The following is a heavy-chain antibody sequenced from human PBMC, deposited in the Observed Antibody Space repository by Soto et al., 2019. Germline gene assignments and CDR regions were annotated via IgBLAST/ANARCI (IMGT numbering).Heavy chain of an antibody. Sequence: GWSLRLSCASSVFTFTNYDMQWVRQAPGKGLEWMALILHDGSAEYYADSVKGRFTISRDNSKNTLYLQMNSLRAEDTAVYYCARSRDGYSFYFYYGMDGWGQGTTVTVSS. CDR3: ARSRDGYSFYFYYGMDG. J-gene: IGHJ6*02. CDR2: ILHDGSAE. V-gene: IGHV3-30*03. D-gene: IGHD4-4*01. CDR1: VFTFTNYD.